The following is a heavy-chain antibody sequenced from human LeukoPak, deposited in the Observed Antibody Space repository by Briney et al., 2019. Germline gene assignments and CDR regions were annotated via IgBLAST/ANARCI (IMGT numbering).Heavy chain of an antibody. CDR3: ARGRYLDY. J-gene: IGHJ4*02. CDR1: DGSISSQY. CDR2: IYYSGST. V-gene: IGHV4-59*11. Sequence: SETLSLTCTVSDGSISSQYWSWIRQPPGKGLEWIGYIYYSGSTNCNPSLKSRVTISVDTSKNQFSLKLSSVTAADTAVYYCARGRYLDYWGQGTLVTVSS.